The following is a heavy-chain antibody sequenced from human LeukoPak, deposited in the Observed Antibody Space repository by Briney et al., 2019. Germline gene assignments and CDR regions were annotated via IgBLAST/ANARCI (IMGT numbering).Heavy chain of an antibody. CDR3: ARAHYGTAPYYYYYMDV. CDR2: IYSGGST. V-gene: IGHV3-53*01. Sequence: GGSLRLSCAASGFTVSSNYMSWVRQAPGKGLEWVSVIYSGGSTYYADSVKGRFTISRDNSKNTLYLQMNSLRAEDTAVYYCARAHYGTAPYYYYYMDVWGKGTTVTISS. CDR1: GFTVSSNY. D-gene: IGHD4-17*01. J-gene: IGHJ6*03.